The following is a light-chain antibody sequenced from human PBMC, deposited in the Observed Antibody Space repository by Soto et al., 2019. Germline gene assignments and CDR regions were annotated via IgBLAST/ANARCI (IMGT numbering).Light chain of an antibody. J-gene: IGKJ5*01. CDR2: AAS. Sequence: DIQMTQSQSAVSASVGDRVTITCRASQGISAWLAWSQQKPGKAPKLLIYAASSLQSGVPSMFRGSGFGTDFTRTISSLQPKEFATYYCQQANSFPITFGQGTRLEIK. CDR3: QQANSFPIT. V-gene: IGKV1D-12*01. CDR1: QGISAW.